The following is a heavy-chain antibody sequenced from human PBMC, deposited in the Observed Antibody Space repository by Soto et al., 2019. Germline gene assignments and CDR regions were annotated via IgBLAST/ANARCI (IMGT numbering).Heavy chain of an antibody. CDR1: GFTFGTYA. Sequence: EVQLLESGGGLVQPGGSLRLSCAASGFTFGTYAMKWLRQAPGRGLEFVSFISGSGRTTYYVDSVKGRFTVSRDNSKNTMYLHMNSLRAEYTALYYCTKFRGPSYSYYYMDVWGKGTTVTVSS. J-gene: IGHJ6*03. CDR2: ISGSGRTT. CDR3: TKFRGPSYSYYYMDV. D-gene: IGHD3-16*01. V-gene: IGHV3-23*01.